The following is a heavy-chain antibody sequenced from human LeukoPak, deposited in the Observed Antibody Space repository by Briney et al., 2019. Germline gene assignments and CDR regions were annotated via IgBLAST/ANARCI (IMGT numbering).Heavy chain of an antibody. CDR1: VGSFSGYY. Sequence: TTSETLSLTCAVYVGSFSGYYWSWIRQPPGKGLEWIGEINHSGSTNYNSSLKSRVTISVDTSKNQFSLKLSSVTAADTAVYYCARGYYGSGSHCCHMDVWGKGTTITV. J-gene: IGHJ6*03. V-gene: IGHV4-34*01. D-gene: IGHD3-10*01. CDR2: INHSGST. CDR3: ARGYYGSGSHCCHMDV.